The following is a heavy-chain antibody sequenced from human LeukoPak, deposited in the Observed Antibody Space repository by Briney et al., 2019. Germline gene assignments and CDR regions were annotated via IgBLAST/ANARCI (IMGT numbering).Heavy chain of an antibody. J-gene: IGHJ4*02. Sequence: GASVKVSCKASGYTFTGYYMQWLRQAPGQGLEWMGRINPNSGGTNYAQKFQGRVTMTRDTSISTAYMELSRLRSDDTAVYYCAGRLWSVTDYWGQGTLVTVSS. CDR1: GYTFTGYY. V-gene: IGHV1-2*06. CDR3: AGRLWSVTDY. D-gene: IGHD4/OR15-4a*01. CDR2: INPNSGGT.